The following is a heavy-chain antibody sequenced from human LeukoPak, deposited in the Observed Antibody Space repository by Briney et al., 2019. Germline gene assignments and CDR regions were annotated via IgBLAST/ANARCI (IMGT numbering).Heavy chain of an antibody. CDR3: ARHLSSNWYNEKAFDY. J-gene: IGHJ4*02. V-gene: IGHV5-51*01. CDR2: IYPDDSNT. Sequence: GESLKISCKGSGYRFTNYWIGWVRQMPGKGLEWMGIIYPDDSNTRYSPSFRGQVTISADKSISTAYLQWSSLKASDTAMYYCARHLSSNWYNEKAFDYWGQGTLVTVSS. CDR1: GYRFTNYW. D-gene: IGHD6-13*01.